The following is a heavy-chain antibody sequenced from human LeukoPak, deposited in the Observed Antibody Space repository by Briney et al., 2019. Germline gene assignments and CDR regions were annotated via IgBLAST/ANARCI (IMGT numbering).Heavy chain of an antibody. Sequence: GGSLRLSCAASGFTFSSYAMSWVRQAPGKGLEWVSAISGSGGSTYYADSVKGRFTISRDNSKNTLYLQMNSLRAEDTAVYYCAKDSLFIAARPWYYYYMGVWGKGTTVTVSS. J-gene: IGHJ6*03. CDR2: ISGSGGST. V-gene: IGHV3-23*01. CDR3: AKDSLFIAARPWYYYYMGV. D-gene: IGHD6-6*01. CDR1: GFTFSSYA.